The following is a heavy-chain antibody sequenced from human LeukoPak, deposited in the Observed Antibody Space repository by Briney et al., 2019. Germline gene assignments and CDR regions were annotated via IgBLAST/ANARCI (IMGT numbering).Heavy chain of an antibody. CDR1: GFAVSNNY. V-gene: IGHV3-53*01. CDR2: IYSNGVT. D-gene: IGHD3-22*01. J-gene: IGHJ4*02. CDR3: ARGIAMMIVAPGY. Sequence: PGGSLRLSCAASGFAVSNNYMTWVRQAPGRGLEWVSVIYSNGVTYYADSVKGRFTISRDNSKNTVYLQMDSLRAEDTAVYYCARGIAMMIVAPGYWGQGTLVTVSS.